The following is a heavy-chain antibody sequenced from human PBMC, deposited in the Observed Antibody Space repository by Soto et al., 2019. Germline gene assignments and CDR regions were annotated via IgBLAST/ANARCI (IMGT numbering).Heavy chain of an antibody. V-gene: IGHV1-8*01. CDR3: EVATGY. CDR2: MSPDSGNA. D-gene: IGHD1-1*01. CDR1: GYTFTDYD. J-gene: IGHJ4*02. Sequence: QVQVVQSRAEVKKPGASVKVSCKTSGYTFTDYDINWVRQAPGQGLEYMGWMSPDSGNAGYANQFQGRGTMTSDTAISTAYLELSSLRSEDKAVYYCEVATGYWGQGTLVTVSS.